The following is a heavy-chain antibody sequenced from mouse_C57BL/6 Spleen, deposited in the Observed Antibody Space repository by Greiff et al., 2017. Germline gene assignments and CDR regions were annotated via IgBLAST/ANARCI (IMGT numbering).Heavy chain of an antibody. CDR1: GYTFTSYW. V-gene: IGHV1-55*01. J-gene: IGHJ4*01. CDR2: IYPGSGST. CDR3: ARSYYDYVDYAMDY. Sequence: QVQLQQPGAELVKPGASVKMSCKASGYTFTSYWITWVKQRPGQGLEWIGDIYPGSGSTNYNEKFKSKATLTVDTSSSTAYMQLSSLTSEDSAVYYCARSYYDYVDYAMDYWGQGTSVTVSS. D-gene: IGHD2-4*01.